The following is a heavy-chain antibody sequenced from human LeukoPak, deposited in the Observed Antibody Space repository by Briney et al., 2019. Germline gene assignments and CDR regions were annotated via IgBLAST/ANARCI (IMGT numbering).Heavy chain of an antibody. CDR2: IYTSATT. Sequence: PSQTLSLTCTVSGGSISSGSYYWSWSRQPAGKGLEWIGRIYTSATTNYTPSLKSRVTISVDTSKNQFSLKLSSVTAADTAVYYCAREVYAIDYWGQGTLVTVSS. CDR3: AREVYAIDY. V-gene: IGHV4-61*02. CDR1: GGSISSGSYY. J-gene: IGHJ4*02. D-gene: IGHD1-14*01.